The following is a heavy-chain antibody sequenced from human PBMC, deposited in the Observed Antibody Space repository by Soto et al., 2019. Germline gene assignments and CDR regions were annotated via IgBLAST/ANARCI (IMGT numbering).Heavy chain of an antibody. V-gene: IGHV3-64D*06. CDR2: ISSNGGTT. J-gene: IGHJ6*02. D-gene: IGHD5-12*01. CDR1: GFTFSSYA. CDR3: VKGGYDNYYYFGMDV. Sequence: GGSLRLSCSASGFTFSSYAMHWVRQAPGKGLEYVSAISSNGGTTYYADSVKGRFTISRDNSKKMLYLQMSSLRAEDTAVYYCVKGGYDNYYYFGMDVWGQGTTVTVYS.